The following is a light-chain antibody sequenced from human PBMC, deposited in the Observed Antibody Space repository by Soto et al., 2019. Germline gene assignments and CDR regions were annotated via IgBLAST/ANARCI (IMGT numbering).Light chain of an antibody. CDR2: DVS. V-gene: IGLV2-11*01. CDR3: CSYAGTSTYV. CDR1: SSDVGNYDY. Sequence: QSALTQPRSVSGSPGQSVTISCTGTSSDVGNYDYVSWYLQHPGKAPKVLISDVSRRHSGVPDRFSGSKSGNTASLTISGLLVEDECDYYCCSYAGTSTYVFGSGTKLTVL. J-gene: IGLJ1*01.